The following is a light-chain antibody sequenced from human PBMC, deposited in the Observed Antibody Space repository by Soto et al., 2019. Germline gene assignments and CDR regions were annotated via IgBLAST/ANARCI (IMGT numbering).Light chain of an antibody. Sequence: QSALTQPPSASGSPGQSVTISCTGTSSDVGGYSYVSWYQQHPGKAPKLMISEVTKRPSGVPDRFSGSKSGNTASLTVSGLQAEDEADYCCSSFAGSNILLFGGGTKLTVL. CDR3: SSFAGSNILL. CDR1: SSDVGGYSY. CDR2: EVT. V-gene: IGLV2-8*01. J-gene: IGLJ2*01.